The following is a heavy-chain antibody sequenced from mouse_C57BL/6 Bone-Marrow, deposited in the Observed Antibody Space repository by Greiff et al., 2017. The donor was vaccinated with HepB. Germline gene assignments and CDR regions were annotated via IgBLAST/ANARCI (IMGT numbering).Heavy chain of an antibody. CDR2: IYPRSGNT. CDR1: GYTFTSYG. CDR3: ARWAWFAY. V-gene: IGHV1-81*01. J-gene: IGHJ3*01. Sequence: QVQLQQSGAELARPGASVKLSCKASGYTFTSYGISWVKQRTGQGLEWIGEIYPRSGNTYYNEKFKGKATLTADKSSSTAYMELRSLTSEVAAVYFCARWAWFAYWGQGTLVTVSA.